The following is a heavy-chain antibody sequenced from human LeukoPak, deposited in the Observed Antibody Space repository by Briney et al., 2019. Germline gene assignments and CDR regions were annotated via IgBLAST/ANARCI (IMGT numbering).Heavy chain of an antibody. CDR3: ARGCVVSSGTGFDY. Sequence: SETLSLTCTVSGGSISSSSFYWGWIRQPPGKGLEWIGTIYHSGSPYYNPSLNSRVTISGDTSKNQFSLKLSSVTAADTAVYYCARGCVVSSGTGFDYWGQGTLVTVSS. J-gene: IGHJ4*02. CDR2: IYHSGSP. D-gene: IGHD2-8*02. V-gene: IGHV4-39*01. CDR1: GGSISSSSFY.